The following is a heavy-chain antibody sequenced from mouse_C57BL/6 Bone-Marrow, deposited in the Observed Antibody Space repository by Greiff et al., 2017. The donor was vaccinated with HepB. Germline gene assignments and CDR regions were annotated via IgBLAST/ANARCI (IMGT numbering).Heavy chain of an antibody. CDR3: ARQGGLRRYFDV. J-gene: IGHJ1*03. CDR2: ISNGGGST. CDR1: GFTFSDYY. V-gene: IGHV5-12*01. D-gene: IGHD2-4*01. Sequence: EVMLVESGGGLVQPGGSLKLSCAASGFTFSDYYMYWVRQTPEKRRGWVAYISNGGGSTYYPDTVKGRFTISRDNAKNTLYLQMSRLKSEDTAMYYCARQGGLRRYFDVWGTGTTVTVSS.